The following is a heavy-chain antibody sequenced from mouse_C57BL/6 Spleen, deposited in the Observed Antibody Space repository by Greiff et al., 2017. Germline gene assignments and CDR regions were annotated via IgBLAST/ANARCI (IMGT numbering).Heavy chain of an antibody. V-gene: IGHV1-69*01. CDR3: ARGPTEAYAFDD. CDR1: GYTFTSYW. D-gene: IGHD6-5*01. J-gene: IGHJ2*01. CDR2: IDPSDSYT. Sequence: QVQLQQPGAELVMPGASVKLSCKASGYTFTSYWMHWVKQRPGQGLEWIGEIDPSDSYTNYNQKFKGKSTLTVDKSSSTAYMQLSSLTSEDSAVYYCARGPTEAYAFDDWGQGTTLTVSS.